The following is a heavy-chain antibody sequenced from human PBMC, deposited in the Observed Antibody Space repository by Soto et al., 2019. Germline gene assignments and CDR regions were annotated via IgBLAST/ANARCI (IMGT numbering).Heavy chain of an antibody. J-gene: IGHJ4*02. CDR2: ISYDGSSK. D-gene: IGHD2-8*01. CDR3: SKDRRGGRAVLDS. Sequence: PXGSLRLSCAASGFSFSNYGMHWVRQAPGKGLEWVAVISYDGSSKYHADSVKGRFTISRDNSKNTLHLQMNSLRAEDTAVYYCSKDRRGGRAVLDSWGQGTQVTVSS. V-gene: IGHV3-30*18. CDR1: GFSFSNYG.